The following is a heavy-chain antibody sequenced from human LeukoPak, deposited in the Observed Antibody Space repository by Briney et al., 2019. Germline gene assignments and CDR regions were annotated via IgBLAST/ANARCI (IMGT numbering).Heavy chain of an antibody. J-gene: IGHJ4*02. D-gene: IGHD5-12*01. CDR3: ARAHGSGGDYFDY. Sequence: IPSETLSLTCAVSGGSIRDYFWSWIRQPPGRGLEWIGYIYYSGFTNYNASLKGRVTILVDTSKNQLSLTLSSVTAADTAVYYCARAHGSGGDYFDYWGQGTLVTVSA. CDR1: GGSIRDYF. V-gene: IGHV4-59*12. CDR2: IYYSGFT.